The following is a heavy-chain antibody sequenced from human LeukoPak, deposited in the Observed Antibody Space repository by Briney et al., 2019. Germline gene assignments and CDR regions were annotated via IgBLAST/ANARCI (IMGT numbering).Heavy chain of an antibody. CDR2: IYYSGST. D-gene: IGHD3-3*01. Sequence: SETLSLTCTVFGGSISSGDYYWSWIRQPPGQGLEWIGYIYYSGSTYYNPSLKSRVTISVDTSKNQFSLKLSSVTAADTAVYYCARGRYDFWSGSKHLDYWGQGTLVTVSS. V-gene: IGHV4-30-4*08. CDR3: ARGRYDFWSGSKHLDY. CDR1: GGSISSGDYY. J-gene: IGHJ4*02.